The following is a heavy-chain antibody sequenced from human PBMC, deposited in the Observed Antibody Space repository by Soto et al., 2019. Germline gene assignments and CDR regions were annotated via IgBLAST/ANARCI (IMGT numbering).Heavy chain of an antibody. Sequence: QVQLQESGPGLVKPSETLSLICTVSGGSISSYYWSWIRQPPGKGLEWIGYIYYSGSTNYNPSLKSRVTNSVDTSKNQFALKLSSVTAADTAVYYCARRYGPGFDYWGQGTLVTVSS. V-gene: IGHV4-59*08. CDR1: GGSISSYY. J-gene: IGHJ4*02. D-gene: IGHD4-17*01. CDR2: IYYSGST. CDR3: ARRYGPGFDY.